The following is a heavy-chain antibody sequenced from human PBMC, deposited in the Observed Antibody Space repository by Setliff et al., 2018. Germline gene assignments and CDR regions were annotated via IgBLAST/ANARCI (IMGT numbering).Heavy chain of an antibody. CDR2: IYWDDDR. V-gene: IGHV2-5*02. D-gene: IGHD3-9*01. CDR3: AHVLRLFDILTGPDY. CDR1: GFSLSTSGVG. Sequence: SGPTLVNPTQTLTLTCTFSGFSLSTSGVGVGWIRQPPGKALEWLALIYWDDDRRYSPSPKSRLTITKDTSKNQVVLTMTNMDPVDTATYYCAHVLRLFDILTGPDYWGQGTLVTVSS. J-gene: IGHJ4*02.